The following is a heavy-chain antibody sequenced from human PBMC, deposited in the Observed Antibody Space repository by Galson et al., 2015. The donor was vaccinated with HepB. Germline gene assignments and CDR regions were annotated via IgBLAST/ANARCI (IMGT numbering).Heavy chain of an antibody. CDR1: GYTFTSYG. CDR2: ISAYNGNT. J-gene: IGHJ5*02. Sequence: SVKVSCKASGYTFTSYGISWVRQAPGQGLEWMGWISAYNGNTNYAQKLQGRVTMTTDTSTSTAYMELRSLRSDDTAVYYCARWEYYYDSSGYYGWFDPWGQGTLVTVSS. D-gene: IGHD3-22*01. V-gene: IGHV1-18*04. CDR3: ARWEYYYDSSGYYGWFDP.